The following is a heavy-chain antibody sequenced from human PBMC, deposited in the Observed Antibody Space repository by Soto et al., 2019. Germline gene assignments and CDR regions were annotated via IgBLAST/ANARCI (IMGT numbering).Heavy chain of an antibody. CDR2: INHSGST. J-gene: IGHJ4*02. Sequence: SETLSLTCAVYGGSFSGYYWSWIRQPPGKGLEWIGEINHSGSTNYNPSLKSRVTISVDTSKNQFSLKLSSVTAADTAVYYCARSLYRRWSQFYYFDYWGQGTLVTVSS. CDR1: GGSFSGYY. CDR3: ARSLYRRWSQFYYFDY. D-gene: IGHD2-15*01. V-gene: IGHV4-34*01.